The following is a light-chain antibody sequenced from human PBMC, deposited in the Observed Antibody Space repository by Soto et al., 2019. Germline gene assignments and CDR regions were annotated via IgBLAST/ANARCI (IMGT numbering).Light chain of an antibody. CDR1: QDIATY. Sequence: DIQMTQSPSSLSASVGNRVTITCQASQDIATYLNWYQQKPGKAPNLLIYDASNLETGVPSRFSGGGSGTHFTFTISNLQPEDIATYYCQQHGYLPPPWTIGQGTQVDIK. V-gene: IGKV1-33*01. CDR3: QQHGYLPPPWT. J-gene: IGKJ1*01. CDR2: DAS.